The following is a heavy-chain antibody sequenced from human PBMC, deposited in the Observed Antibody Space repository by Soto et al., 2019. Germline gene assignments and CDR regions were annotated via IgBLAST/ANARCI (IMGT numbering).Heavy chain of an antibody. Sequence: QVTLKESGPVLVKPTETLTLTCTVSGFSLSNARMGVSWIRQPPGKALEWLAHIFSNDEKSYSTSLKSRLTISKYTSKSQVVLTMTNMDPVDTATYYCARFVSNYDYVWGSYRDFDYWGQGTLVTVSS. CDR1: GFSLSNARMG. CDR2: IFSNDEK. D-gene: IGHD3-16*02. J-gene: IGHJ4*02. CDR3: ARFVSNYDYVWGSYRDFDY. V-gene: IGHV2-26*01.